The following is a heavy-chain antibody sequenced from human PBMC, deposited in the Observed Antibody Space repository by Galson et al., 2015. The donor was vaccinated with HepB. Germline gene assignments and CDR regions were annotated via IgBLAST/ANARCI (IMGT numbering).Heavy chain of an antibody. CDR2: IRYGGSNK. J-gene: IGHJ4*02. V-gene: IGHV3-30*02. CDR3: AKDPRLADRRWLMEGY. Sequence: SLRLSCAASGFTFSSYGMHWVRQAPGKGLEWVAFIRYGGSNKYYADSVKGRFTISRDNSKNTLYLQMNSLRAEDTAVYYCAKDPRLADRRWLMEGYWGQGTLVTVSS. CDR1: GFTFSSYG. D-gene: IGHD5-24*01.